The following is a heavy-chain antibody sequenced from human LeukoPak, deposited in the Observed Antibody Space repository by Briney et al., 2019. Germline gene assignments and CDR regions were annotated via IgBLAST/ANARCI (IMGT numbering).Heavy chain of an antibody. V-gene: IGHV7-4-1*02. CDR2: INTNTGNP. Sequence: ASVKVSCKASGYTFTSYAMNWVRQAPGQGLEWMGWINTNTGNPTYAQGFTGRFVFSLDTSVSTAYLQISSLRAEDTAVYYCARDRTTVTSNYYYYYGMDVWGQGTTVTVSS. CDR1: GYTFTSYA. CDR3: ARDRTTVTSNYYYYYGMDV. J-gene: IGHJ6*02. D-gene: IGHD4-17*01.